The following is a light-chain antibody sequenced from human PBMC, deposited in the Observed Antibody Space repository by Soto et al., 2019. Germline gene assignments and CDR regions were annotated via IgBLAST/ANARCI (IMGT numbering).Light chain of an antibody. CDR2: DVT. V-gene: IGLV2-14*01. CDR1: SSDVGGYIY. CDR3: SLYTSENTYV. J-gene: IGLJ1*01. Sequence: QSVLTQPASVSGSPGQSITISCTGTSSDVGGYIYVSWYQQHPGKAPKLMIYDVTSRPSGVSYRFSGSKSGNTASLTISGLQAADEADYYCSLYTSENTYVFGTGTKLTVL.